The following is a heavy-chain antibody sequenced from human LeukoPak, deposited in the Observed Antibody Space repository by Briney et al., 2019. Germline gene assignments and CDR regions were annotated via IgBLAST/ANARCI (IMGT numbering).Heavy chain of an antibody. J-gene: IGHJ6*03. CDR2: INPNSGGT. V-gene: IGHV1-2*02. CDR3: ARDIVGVWEPTPYYMDV. D-gene: IGHD1-26*01. CDR1: GYTFTGYY. Sequence: GASVKVSCKASGYTFTGYYMHWVRQAPGQGLEWMGWINPNSGGTNYAQKFQGRVTMTRDTSISTAYMELSRLRSDDTAVYYCARDIVGVWEPTPYYMDVWGKGTTVTVSS.